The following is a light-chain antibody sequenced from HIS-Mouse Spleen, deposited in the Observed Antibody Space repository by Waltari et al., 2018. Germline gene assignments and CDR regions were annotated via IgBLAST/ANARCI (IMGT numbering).Light chain of an antibody. CDR1: ALPKKY. J-gene: IGLJ2*01. Sequence: SYALTQPPSASVSPGQTARTTCSGDALPKKYAYWYQQKPGQAPVLVIHGDSKRPSGIPERFSASSSGTMATLTISGAQVEDEADYYCYLTDSSGNHRVFGGGTKLTVL. CDR3: YLTDSSGNHRV. CDR2: GDS. V-gene: IGLV3-10*01.